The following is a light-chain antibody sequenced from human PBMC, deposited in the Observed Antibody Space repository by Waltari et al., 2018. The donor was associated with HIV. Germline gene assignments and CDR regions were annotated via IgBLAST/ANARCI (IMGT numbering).Light chain of an antibody. V-gene: IGLV2-14*01. J-gene: IGLJ1*01. CDR2: MLS. CDR3: SSYSTITSLFV. Sequence: QSALPQPASVSGSPGQSLTLSCPGAVVDSGPEFYSPCYQQHPGRAPRLIIYMLSRRPSGVSDRFSGSSSGMSATLTISGLQSDDEAHYYCSSYSTITSLFVFGTGTRVTVL. CDR1: VVDSGPEFY.